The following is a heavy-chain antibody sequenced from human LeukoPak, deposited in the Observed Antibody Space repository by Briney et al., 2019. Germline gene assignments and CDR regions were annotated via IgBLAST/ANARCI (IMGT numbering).Heavy chain of an antibody. CDR3: AKEGRSTTPGY. CDR2: ISSSSSLI. D-gene: IGHD6-13*01. Sequence: PGGSLRLSCAAPGFTFTSSDMDWVRQAPGKGLEWVASISSSSSLIYYTDSVKGRFTISRDNAKNSLYLQMNSLRAEDTAVYFCAKEGRSTTPGYWGQGALVTVSS. J-gene: IGHJ4*02. V-gene: IGHV3-21*01. CDR1: GFTFTSSD.